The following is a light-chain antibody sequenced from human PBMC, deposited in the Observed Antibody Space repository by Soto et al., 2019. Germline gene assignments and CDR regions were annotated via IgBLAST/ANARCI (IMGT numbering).Light chain of an antibody. CDR1: QGISSY. V-gene: IGKV1-8*01. J-gene: IGKJ4*01. CDR3: QQYYSYPLT. Sequence: AIRMTQSPSSFSASTGDRVTITCRASQGISSYLAWYQQKPGKAPKLLIYAASTLQSGVPSRFSGSGSGTDFTITISCLQSEDFATYYCQQYYSYPLTFGGGTNVQIK. CDR2: AAS.